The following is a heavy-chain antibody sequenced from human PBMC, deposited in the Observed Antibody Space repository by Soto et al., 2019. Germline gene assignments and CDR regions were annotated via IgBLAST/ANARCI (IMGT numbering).Heavy chain of an antibody. Sequence: SETLSLTCTVSGGSVSSSSFYWGWVRQPPGKGLEWIGGVYYSGSTNYNPSLKSRVTISVDKSKNQFSLQLSSVTAADTAVYYCARRLHLNMISTRAFDYWGQGTLVTVSS. V-gene: IGHV4-39*07. CDR3: ARRLHLNMISTRAFDY. J-gene: IGHJ4*02. CDR2: VYYSGST. D-gene: IGHD3-22*01. CDR1: GGSVSSSSFY.